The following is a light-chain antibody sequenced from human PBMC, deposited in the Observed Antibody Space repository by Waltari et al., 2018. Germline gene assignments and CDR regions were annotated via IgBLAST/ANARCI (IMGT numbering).Light chain of an antibody. CDR2: DLS. J-gene: IGKJ5*01. CDR1: LSLSRS. CDR3: QQGDVTPLT. Sequence: EMVLTQSPATLSLSPGETGTPPCRASLSLSRSLAWYQQKPGQAPKLLIYDLSNRVTGTPARFSGSGSGTDFTLTISSLEPEDFVIYSCQQGDVTPLTFGQGTRLEI. V-gene: IGKV3-11*01.